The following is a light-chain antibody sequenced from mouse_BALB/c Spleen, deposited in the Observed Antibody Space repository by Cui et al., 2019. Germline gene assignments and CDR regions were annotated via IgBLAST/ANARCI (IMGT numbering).Light chain of an antibody. CDR2: DTS. V-gene: IGKV4-55*01. Sequence: QIVLTQSPAIMSASPGQKVTMTCSAILSVIYMYWYQQKPGASPRLLIYDTSNLASGVPVRFSGSGSGTSYSLTISRMEAEDAATYYCQQWSSYPRTFGGGTKLEIK. CDR1: LSVIY. CDR3: QQWSSYPRT. J-gene: IGKJ1*01.